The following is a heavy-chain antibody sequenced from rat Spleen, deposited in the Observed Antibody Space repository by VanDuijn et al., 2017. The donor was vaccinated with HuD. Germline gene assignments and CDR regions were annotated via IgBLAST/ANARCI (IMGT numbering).Heavy chain of an antibody. D-gene: IGHD5-1*01. CDR3: ARHDWEPPDY. V-gene: IGHV5-31*01. J-gene: IGHJ2*01. CDR2: ISNTGGSI. CDR1: GITFNNFW. Sequence: EVQLVESGGGLVQPGRSLKLSCVASGITFNNFWMSWIRQAPGKGLEWVASISNTGGSIYYPDSVKGRFTISRHNTQNTLYLQMDSLRSEDTATYYCARHDWEPPDYWGQGVMVTVSS.